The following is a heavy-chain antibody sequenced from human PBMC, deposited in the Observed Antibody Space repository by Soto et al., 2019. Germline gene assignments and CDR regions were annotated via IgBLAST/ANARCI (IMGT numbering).Heavy chain of an antibody. Sequence: HGGSLRLSGQVSGYIFPSSWIGCVRQVPGKGLELMRIIYPDDSDTRYSPSFQSQVTISADQSTSTAYLQWTSLKASDSAMYYCARQLYTSSSFPAYWGQGTLVTVSS. V-gene: IGHV5-51*01. CDR3: ARQLYTSSSFPAY. CDR2: IYPDDSDT. D-gene: IGHD6-6*01. CDR1: GYIFPSSW. J-gene: IGHJ4*02.